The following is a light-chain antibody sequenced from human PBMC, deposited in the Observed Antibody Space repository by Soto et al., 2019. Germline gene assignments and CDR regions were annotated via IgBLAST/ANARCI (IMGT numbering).Light chain of an antibody. V-gene: IGLV1-44*01. CDR2: SNN. CDR3: ATWDDSLDGPV. Sequence: QSVLTQLPSASGTPGQRVTISCSGSSSNIGSNTVNWYQQLPGTAPKLLIFSNNQRPSGVPDRFSGSKSGTSASLAISGLQSEDVADYYCATWDDSLDGPVFGGGTKLTVL. CDR1: SSNIGSNT. J-gene: IGLJ2*01.